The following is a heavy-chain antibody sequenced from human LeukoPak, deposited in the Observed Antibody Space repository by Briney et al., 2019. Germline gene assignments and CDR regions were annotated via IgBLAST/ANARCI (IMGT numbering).Heavy chain of an antibody. J-gene: IGHJ5*02. D-gene: IGHD6-6*01. V-gene: IGHV3-30*18. CDR2: ISYDGSNK. CDR3: AKIAAPPGGWFDP. Sequence: GRSLRLSCAAPGFTFSSYGMHWVRQAPGKGLEWVAVISYDGSNKYYADSVKGRFTISRDNSKNTLYLQMNSLRAEDTAVYYCAKIAAPPGGWFDPWGQGTLVTVSS. CDR1: GFTFSSYG.